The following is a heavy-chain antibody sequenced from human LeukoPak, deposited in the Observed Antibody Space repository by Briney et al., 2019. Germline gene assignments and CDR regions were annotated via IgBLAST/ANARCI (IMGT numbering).Heavy chain of an antibody. CDR3: ARCLAYSSSWYFFDY. V-gene: IGHV4-34*01. CDR1: GGSFSGYY. D-gene: IGHD6-13*01. J-gene: IGHJ4*02. CDR2: INHSGST. Sequence: SETLSLTCAVYGGSFSGYYWSWIRQPPGKGLEWIGEINHSGSTYYNPSLKSRVTISVDRSKNQFSLKLSSVTAADTAVYYCARCLAYSSSWYFFDYWGQGTLVTVSS.